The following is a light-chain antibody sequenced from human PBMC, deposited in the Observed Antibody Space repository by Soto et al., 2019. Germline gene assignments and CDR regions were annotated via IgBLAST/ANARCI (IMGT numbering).Light chain of an antibody. J-gene: IGKJ1*01. Sequence: IQMTQSPSSLSASVGSRVTITCRASETIQNYLNWFQHKPGTATKLLVYAASTLQSGVPSRFSGSGSGTDFNLTISSLQPDDFATYYCQQTYSTQWTFGQGTKVEVK. CDR2: AAS. CDR1: ETIQNY. CDR3: QQTYSTQWT. V-gene: IGKV1-39*01.